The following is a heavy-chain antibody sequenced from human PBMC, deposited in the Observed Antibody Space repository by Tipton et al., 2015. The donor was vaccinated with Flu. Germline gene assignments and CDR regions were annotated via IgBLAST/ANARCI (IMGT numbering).Heavy chain of an antibody. V-gene: IGHV3-23*01. D-gene: IGHD4-17*01. CDR2: ISGSGGST. CDR3: ARDGYGDYVWEFDP. CDR1: GFTFSSYA. Sequence: SLRLSCAASGFTFSSYAMSWVRQAPGKGLEWVSAISGSGGSTYYADSVKGRFTISRDNSKNTLYLQMNSLRAEDTAVYYCARDGYGDYVWEFDPWGQGTLVTVSS. J-gene: IGHJ5*02.